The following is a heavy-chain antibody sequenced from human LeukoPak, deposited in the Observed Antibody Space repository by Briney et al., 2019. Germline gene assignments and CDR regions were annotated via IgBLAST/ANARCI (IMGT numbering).Heavy chain of an antibody. CDR3: ARGGNVDAN. CDR1: GFTFSSYA. CDR2: ISYDGSNK. J-gene: IGHJ4*02. Sequence: PGGSLRLSCAASGFTFSSYAMHWVRQAPGKGLEWVAVISYDGSNKYYADSVKGRFTISRDNSKNTLYLQMNSLRAEDTAVYYCARGGNVDANWGQGTLVTVSS. D-gene: IGHD4-23*01. V-gene: IGHV3-30*04.